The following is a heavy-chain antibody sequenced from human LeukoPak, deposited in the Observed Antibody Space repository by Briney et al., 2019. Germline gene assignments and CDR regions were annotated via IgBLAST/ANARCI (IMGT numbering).Heavy chain of an antibody. D-gene: IGHD2-2*01. CDR2: IYYGGST. V-gene: IGHV4-31*03. CDR1: GGSISSGGYY. Sequence: PSQTLSLTCTVSGGSISSGGYYWSWIRQHPGKGLEWIGYIYYGGSTYYNPSLKSRVTISVDTSKNQFSLKLSSVTAADTAVYYCARGFGGVIVVVPAANYNWFDPWGQGTLVTVSS. CDR3: ARGFGGVIVVVPAANYNWFDP. J-gene: IGHJ5*02.